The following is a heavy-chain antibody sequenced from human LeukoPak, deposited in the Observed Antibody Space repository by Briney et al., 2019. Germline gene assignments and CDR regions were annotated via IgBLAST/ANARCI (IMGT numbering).Heavy chain of an antibody. Sequence: SQTLSLTCTVSGGSISSGGYYWSWIRQPPGKGLEWIGYIYHSGSTYYIPSLKSRVTISVDRSKNQFSLKLSSVTAADTAVYYCARDYIAAAGPGYFDYWGQGTPVTVSS. CDR2: IYHSGST. D-gene: IGHD6-13*01. J-gene: IGHJ4*02. CDR3: ARDYIAAAGPGYFDY. CDR1: GGSISSGGYY. V-gene: IGHV4-30-2*01.